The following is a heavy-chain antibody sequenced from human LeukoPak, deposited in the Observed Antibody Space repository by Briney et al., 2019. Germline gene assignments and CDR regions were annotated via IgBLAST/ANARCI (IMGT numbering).Heavy chain of an antibody. CDR2: INHSGST. V-gene: IGHV4-34*01. CDR1: GGSFSGYY. J-gene: IGHJ4*02. Sequence: KPSETLSLTCAVYGGSFSGYYWSWIRQPPGKGLEWIGEINHSGSTNYNPSLKSRVTISVDTSKNQFSLKLSSVTAADTAVYYCARLRYSYGSKTDYWGQGTLVTVSS. CDR3: ARLRYSYGSKTDY. D-gene: IGHD5-18*01.